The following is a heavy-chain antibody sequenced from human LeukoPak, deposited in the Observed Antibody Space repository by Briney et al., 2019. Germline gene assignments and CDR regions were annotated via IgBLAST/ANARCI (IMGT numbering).Heavy chain of an antibody. Sequence: SETLSLTCTASGGSISSGSYYWSWIRQPAGKGLEWIGRIYTSGSTNYNPSLKSRVTISVDTSKNQFSLKLSSVTAADTAVYYCAREGVVTADYWGQGTLVTVSS. CDR1: GGSISSGSYY. CDR2: IYTSGST. D-gene: IGHD3-22*01. CDR3: AREGVVTADY. J-gene: IGHJ4*02. V-gene: IGHV4-61*02.